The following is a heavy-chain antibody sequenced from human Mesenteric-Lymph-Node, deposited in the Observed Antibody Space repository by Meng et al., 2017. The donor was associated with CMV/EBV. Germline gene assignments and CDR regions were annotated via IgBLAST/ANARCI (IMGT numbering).Heavy chain of an antibody. CDR3: ARARRDTAMVTGGFYYYGMDV. D-gene: IGHD5-18*01. CDR1: GGTFSSYP. CDR2: IIPILGIA. Sequence: SVKVSCKASGGTFSSYPISWVRQAPGQGLEWMGRIIPILGIANYAQKFQGRVTITADKSTSTAYMELSSLRSEDTAVYYCARARRDTAMVTGGFYYYGMDVWGQGTTVTVSS. V-gene: IGHV1-69*04. J-gene: IGHJ6*02.